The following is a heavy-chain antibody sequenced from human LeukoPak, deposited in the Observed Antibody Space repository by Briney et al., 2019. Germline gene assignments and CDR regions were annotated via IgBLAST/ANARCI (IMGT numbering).Heavy chain of an antibody. CDR1: DYSISTVYY. CDR3: ARLGYCSSTSCYPDR. Sequence: SETLSLTCTVSDYSISTVYYWGWIRQPPGQGLEWIASIHHSGSTDYNPSLKSRVTISIDTSKNQFSLNLEYVTAADTAVYHCARLGYCSSTSCYPDRWGQGTLVTVSS. V-gene: IGHV4-38-2*02. CDR2: IHHSGST. D-gene: IGHD2-2*01. J-gene: IGHJ5*02.